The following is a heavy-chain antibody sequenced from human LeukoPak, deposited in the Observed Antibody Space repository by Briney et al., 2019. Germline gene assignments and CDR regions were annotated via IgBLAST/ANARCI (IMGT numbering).Heavy chain of an antibody. CDR3: ARVGPAASRAYYYYMGV. V-gene: IGHV4-34*01. Sequence: SETLSLTCAVYGGSFSGYYWSWIRQPPGKGLEWIGEINHSGSTNYNPSLKSRVTISVDTSKNQFSLKLSSVTAADTAVYYCARVGPAASRAYYYYMGVWGKGTTVTVSS. CDR2: INHSGST. D-gene: IGHD2-2*01. J-gene: IGHJ6*03. CDR1: GGSFSGYY.